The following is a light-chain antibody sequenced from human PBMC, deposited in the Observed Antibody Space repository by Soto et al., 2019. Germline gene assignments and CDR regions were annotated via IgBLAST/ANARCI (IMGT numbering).Light chain of an antibody. V-gene: IGLV1-47*01. CDR2: RNN. CDR3: AAWDDSLSGVV. Sequence: QSVLTQPPSASATPGQTVTISCSGSISNIGSTYVYWYQHLPGTAPKLLISRNNQRPSGVPDRFFGSKSGTSASLAISGLRSEDEVDYYCAAWDDSLSGVVFGGGTKLTVL. CDR1: ISNIGSTY. J-gene: IGLJ2*01.